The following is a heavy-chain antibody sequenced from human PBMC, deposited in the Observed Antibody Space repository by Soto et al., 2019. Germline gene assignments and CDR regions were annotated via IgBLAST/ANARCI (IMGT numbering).Heavy chain of an antibody. CDR3: AREPSGGDDYGDPRES. Sequence: EVRLVESGGGLVQPGGSLRLSCAASGFTFSDYSMNWVRQAPGKGLEWVSYINSGSSTIYYADSVKGRFTISRDNAKNSLHLQMNSLRDEDTAVYYCAREPSGGDDYGDPRESWGQGTLVTVSS. CDR1: GFTFSDYS. V-gene: IGHV3-48*02. J-gene: IGHJ5*02. CDR2: INSGSSTI. D-gene: IGHD4-17*01.